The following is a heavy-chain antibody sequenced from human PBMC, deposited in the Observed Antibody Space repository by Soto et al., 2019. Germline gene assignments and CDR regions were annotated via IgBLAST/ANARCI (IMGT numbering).Heavy chain of an antibody. Sequence: ASVKVCCKASGYTFTSYYMHWVRQAPGQGLEWMGIINPSGGSTSYAQKFQGRVTMTRDTSTSTVYMELSSLRSEDTAVYYCARYQYYYDSSGYLGVYWGQGTLVTVSS. CDR2: INPSGGST. D-gene: IGHD3-22*01. CDR3: ARYQYYYDSSGYLGVY. V-gene: IGHV1-46*01. J-gene: IGHJ4*02. CDR1: GYTFTSYY.